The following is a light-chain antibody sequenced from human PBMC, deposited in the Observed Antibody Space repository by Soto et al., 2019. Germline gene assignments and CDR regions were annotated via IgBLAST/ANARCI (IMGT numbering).Light chain of an antibody. V-gene: IGLV2-8*01. J-gene: IGLJ1*01. Sequence: QSALTQPPSASGSPGQSVTISCTGSSSDVGAYNYVAWYQQRPGKAPKLMISDVNKRPSGVPDRFSGSKSGNTASLTVSGLQAEDEADYYCSSYAGNNIYVFGAGTKLTFL. CDR2: DVN. CDR1: SSDVGAYNY. CDR3: SSYAGNNIYV.